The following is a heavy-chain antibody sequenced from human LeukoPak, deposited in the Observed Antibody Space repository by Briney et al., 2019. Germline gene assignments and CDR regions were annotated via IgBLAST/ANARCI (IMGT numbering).Heavy chain of an antibody. CDR2: ISGSGGST. V-gene: IGHV3-23*01. Sequence: GGSLRLSCAASGFTFSSYAMSWVRQAPGKGLEWVSAISGSGGSTYYADSVKGRFTISRDNAKNSLYLQMNSLRAEDTAVYYCARFGSYYNNYFDYWGQGTLVTVSS. CDR1: GFTFSSYA. J-gene: IGHJ4*02. D-gene: IGHD3-10*01. CDR3: ARFGSYYNNYFDY.